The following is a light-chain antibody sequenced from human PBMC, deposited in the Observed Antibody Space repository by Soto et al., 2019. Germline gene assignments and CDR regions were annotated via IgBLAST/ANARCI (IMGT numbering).Light chain of an antibody. V-gene: IGKV3-11*01. Sequence: EIVLTQSPATLSLSPGEIATLSCRASQSVSSYLAWYQQKPGQAPRLLIYDASNRSTGIPARFRGSGSGTDLTHTTISLAPEDFAVYYCQQRSNWPWLTFGGGTKVEIK. J-gene: IGKJ4*01. CDR2: DAS. CDR1: QSVSSY. CDR3: QQRSNWPWLT.